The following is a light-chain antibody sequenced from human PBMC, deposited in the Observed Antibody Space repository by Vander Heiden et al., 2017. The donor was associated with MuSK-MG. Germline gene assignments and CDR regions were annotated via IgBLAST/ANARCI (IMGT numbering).Light chain of an antibody. CDR2: GAS. Sequence: EIVMTQSPATLSVSPGERATLSCRASQSVSSNLAWYQQKPGQAPRLLIYGASTRATGIPARFSGSGSGTEFTLTISSLQSEDFAVYYCQQYKNWPWTFGQGTKVXIK. J-gene: IGKJ1*01. CDR3: QQYKNWPWT. CDR1: QSVSSN. V-gene: IGKV3-15*01.